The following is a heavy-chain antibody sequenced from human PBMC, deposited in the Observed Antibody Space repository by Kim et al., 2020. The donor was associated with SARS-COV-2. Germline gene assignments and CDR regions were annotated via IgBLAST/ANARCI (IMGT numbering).Heavy chain of an antibody. J-gene: IGHJ4*02. CDR2: ISWNSGSI. CDR3: AKVQQGYSGYDSTGDY. Sequence: GGSLRLSCAASGFTFDDYAMHWVRQAPGKGLEWVSGISWNSGSIGYADSVKGRFTISRDNAKNSLYLQMNSLRAEDTALYYCAKVQQGYSGYDSTGDYWGQGTLVTVSS. CDR1: GFTFDDYA. D-gene: IGHD5-12*01. V-gene: IGHV3-9*01.